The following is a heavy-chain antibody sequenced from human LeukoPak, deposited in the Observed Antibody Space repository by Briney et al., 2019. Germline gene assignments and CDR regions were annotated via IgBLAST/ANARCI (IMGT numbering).Heavy chain of an antibody. Sequence: ASVKVSCKASGYSFSTFDINWVRQAPGQGLEWMGWMNPNTGKTGYAQKFQGRVTISGNSFISTVDMELSSLTTDDTAVYYCARGPLTGEHYHYYMDVWGKGTTVTVSS. D-gene: IGHD7-27*01. CDR1: GYSFSTFD. CDR2: MNPNTGKT. CDR3: ARGPLTGEHYHYYMDV. J-gene: IGHJ6*03. V-gene: IGHV1-8*03.